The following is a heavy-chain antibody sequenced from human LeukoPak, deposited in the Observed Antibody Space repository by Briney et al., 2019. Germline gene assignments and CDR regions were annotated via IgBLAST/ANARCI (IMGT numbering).Heavy chain of an antibody. Sequence: SETLSLTCTVSGGSISSYYWSWIRQPPGKGLEWIGYIYYSGSTNFNPSLKSRVTISVDTSKNQFSLKLNSVTAADTAVYYCARVSGYDWESFYDYWGQGTLVTVSS. CDR2: IYYSGST. D-gene: IGHD5-12*01. V-gene: IGHV4-59*01. J-gene: IGHJ4*02. CDR3: ARVSGYDWESFYDY. CDR1: GGSISSYY.